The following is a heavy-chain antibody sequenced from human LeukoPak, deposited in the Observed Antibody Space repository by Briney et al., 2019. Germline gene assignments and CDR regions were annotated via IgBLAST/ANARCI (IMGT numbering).Heavy chain of an antibody. V-gene: IGHV3-15*01. J-gene: IGHJ4*02. CDR3: TTGAMIVVASSRQPLNF. CDR1: GFTFSNAW. CDR2: IKSKTDGGTT. Sequence: GGPLRLSCAASGFTFSNAWMSWVRQAPGKGLEWVGRIKSKTDGGTTDYAARVKGRFTISRDDSKNTLYLQMNSLKTEDTAVYYCTTGAMIVVASSRQPLNFWGQGTLVTVSS. D-gene: IGHD3-22*01.